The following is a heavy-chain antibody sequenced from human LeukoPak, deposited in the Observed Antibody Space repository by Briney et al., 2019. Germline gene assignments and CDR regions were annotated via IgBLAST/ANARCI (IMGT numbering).Heavy chain of an antibody. V-gene: IGHV5-51*01. CDR3: AREYCSGGSCYPQLDY. D-gene: IGHD2-15*01. CDR1: GYSFTSYW. J-gene: IGHJ4*02. Sequence: GESLKISCKGSGYSFTSYWIGWVRQMPGKGLGWMGIIYPGDSDTRYSPSFQGQVTISADKSISTAYLQWSSLKASDTAMYYCAREYCSGGSCYPQLDYWGQGTLVTVSS. CDR2: IYPGDSDT.